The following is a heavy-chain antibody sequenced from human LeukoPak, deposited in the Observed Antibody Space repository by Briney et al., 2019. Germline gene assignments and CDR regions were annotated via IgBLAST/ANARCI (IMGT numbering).Heavy chain of an antibody. CDR3: ARQTSTLTSTPAYFFDY. D-gene: IGHD4-17*01. V-gene: IGHV4-59*08. Sequence: SETLSLTCTVSGGSISSYYWSWIRQPPGKGLEWIGYIYYSGSTNYNPSLKSRIIISADTSKNQFSLKLRSVTAADTAAYYCARQTSTLTSTPAYFFDYWGQGTLVTVSA. CDR1: GGSISSYY. J-gene: IGHJ4*02. CDR2: IYYSGST.